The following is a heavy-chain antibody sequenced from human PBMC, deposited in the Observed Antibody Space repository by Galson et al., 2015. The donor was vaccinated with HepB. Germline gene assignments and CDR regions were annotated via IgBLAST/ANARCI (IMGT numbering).Heavy chain of an antibody. Sequence: SLRLSCAAPGFTFSSYAMSWVRQAPGKGLEWVSAISGSGGSTYYADSVKGRFTISRDNSKNTLYLQMNSLRAEDTAVYYCARAERMTTVTSPYFDYWGQGALVTVSS. V-gene: IGHV3-23*01. D-gene: IGHD4-17*01. J-gene: IGHJ4*02. CDR3: ARAERMTTVTSPYFDY. CDR2: ISGSGGST. CDR1: GFTFSSYA.